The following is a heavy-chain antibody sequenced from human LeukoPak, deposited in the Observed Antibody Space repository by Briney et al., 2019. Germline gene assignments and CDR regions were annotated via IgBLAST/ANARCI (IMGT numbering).Heavy chain of an antibody. V-gene: IGHV4-34*01. J-gene: IGHJ4*02. CDR2: INHSGST. CDR3: ARDSWSGYLFDY. CDR1: GGSFSGYY. Sequence: SETLSLTCAVYGGSFSGYYWSWIRQPPGKGLEWIGEINHSGSTNYNPSLKSRVTISVDTSKNQFSLKLSSVTAADTAVYYCARDSWSGYLFDYWGQGTLVTVSS. D-gene: IGHD3-3*01.